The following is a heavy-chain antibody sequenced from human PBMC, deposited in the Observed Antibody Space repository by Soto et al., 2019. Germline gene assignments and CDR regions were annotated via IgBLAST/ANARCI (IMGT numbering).Heavy chain of an antibody. V-gene: IGHV5-51*01. J-gene: IGHJ6*02. CDR3: ARYSKPYSSSWYDVYYYYGMDV. CDR1: GYSFTNYW. CDR2: IYPGDSDT. D-gene: IGHD6-13*01. Sequence: GESLKISCKGSGYSFTNYWIGWVRQMPGKGLEWMGIIYPGDSDTGYSPSFQGQVTISADKSISTAYLQWSSLKASDTAMYYCARYSKPYSSSWYDVYYYYGMDVWGQGTTVTVSS.